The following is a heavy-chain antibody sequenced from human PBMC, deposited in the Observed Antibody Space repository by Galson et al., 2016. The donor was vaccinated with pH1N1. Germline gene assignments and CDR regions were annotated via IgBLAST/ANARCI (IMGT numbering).Heavy chain of an antibody. CDR3: ARYAVAYYNDSSGYPDWYFDL. J-gene: IGHJ2*01. V-gene: IGHV5-51*03. CDR1: GYSFTSYW. CDR2: IYPGDSDT. Sequence: QSGAAVKKPGESLKLSCKGTGYSFTSYWIGWVRQMPGKGLEWLGIIYPGDSDTPYSPSFQRQHTISADKSTSTAYLQWSSLKAPDTAIYYCARYAVAYYNDSSGYPDWYFDLWGRGTLVTVSS. D-gene: IGHD3-22*01.